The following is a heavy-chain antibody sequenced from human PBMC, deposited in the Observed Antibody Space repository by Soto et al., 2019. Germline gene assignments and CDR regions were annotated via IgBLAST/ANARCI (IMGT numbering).Heavy chain of an antibody. CDR1: GFTFGDYW. CDR3: ASQRVSYAMDV. Sequence: EVQLVESGGGLVQPGGSLRLSCTVSGFTFGDYWMTWVRQAPGKGLEWVANMNQDGSEKYYVDSVQGRFAISRDNAKNSLYLQMHSLSAEDTAVYYWASQRVSYAMDVWGKGTTVTVSS. V-gene: IGHV3-7*05. D-gene: IGHD1-1*01. CDR2: MNQDGSEK. J-gene: IGHJ6*04.